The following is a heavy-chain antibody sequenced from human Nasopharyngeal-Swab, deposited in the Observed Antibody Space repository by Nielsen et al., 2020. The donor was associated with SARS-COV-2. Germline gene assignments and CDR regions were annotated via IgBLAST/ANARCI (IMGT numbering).Heavy chain of an antibody. Sequence: WIRQPPGKGLEYVSAISSNGGSTYYAGSVKGRFTISRDNSKNTLYLQMSSLRAEDTAVYYCVKGLSITGTKRFDYWGQGTLVTVSS. CDR3: VKGLSITGTKRFDY. CDR2: ISSNGGST. D-gene: IGHD1-20*01. V-gene: IGHV3-64D*08. J-gene: IGHJ4*02.